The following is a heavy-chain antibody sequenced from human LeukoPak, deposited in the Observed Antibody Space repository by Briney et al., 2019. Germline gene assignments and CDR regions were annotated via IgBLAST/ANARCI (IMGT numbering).Heavy chain of an antibody. D-gene: IGHD3-22*01. Sequence: SETLSLTCTVSGGSISSSSYYWGWIRQPPGKGLEWIGSIYYSGSTYYDPSLKSRVTISVDTSKNQFSLNLSSVTAADAAVYYCARLYYDSSGYYQICYFDYWGQGTLVTVSS. CDR3: ARLYYDSSGYYQICYFDY. J-gene: IGHJ4*02. V-gene: IGHV4-39*01. CDR1: GGSISSSSYY. CDR2: IYYSGST.